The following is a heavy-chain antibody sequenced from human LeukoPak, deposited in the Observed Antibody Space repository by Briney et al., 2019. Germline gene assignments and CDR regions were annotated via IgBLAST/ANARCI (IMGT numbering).Heavy chain of an antibody. V-gene: IGHV3-23*01. D-gene: IGHD6-6*01. CDR1: GFTVSSNY. J-gene: IGHJ6*03. Sequence: GGSLTLSCAASGFTVSSNYMSWVCQAPGKGLEWVSGFSGNGGSIYYADSVKGRFTISRDNSKNTLFLQINSLRAEDTAVYYCAKSSGGTAYYYYMDVWGKGTTVIVSS. CDR2: FSGNGGSI. CDR3: AKSSGGTAYYYYMDV.